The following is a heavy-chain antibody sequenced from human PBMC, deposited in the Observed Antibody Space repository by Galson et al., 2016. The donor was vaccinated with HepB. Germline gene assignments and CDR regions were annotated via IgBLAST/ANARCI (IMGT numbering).Heavy chain of an antibody. CDR1: DFTFSGYG. V-gene: IGHV3-33*08. Sequence: SLRLSCATFDFTFSGYGMHWVRQAPGKGLEWVALIWFDGSKQYYSDSVKGRFTISRDNSRNTQYLQMNSLRAEDTAVYYCARSASYYDSNGYYRDPFDFWGPGTLVTVSS. J-gene: IGHJ4*02. D-gene: IGHD3-22*01. CDR2: IWFDGSKQ. CDR3: ARSASYYDSNGYYRDPFDF.